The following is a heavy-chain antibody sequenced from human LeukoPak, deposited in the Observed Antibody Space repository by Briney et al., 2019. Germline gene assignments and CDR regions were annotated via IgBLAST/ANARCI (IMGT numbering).Heavy chain of an antibody. CDR1: GFTFSSYG. CDR3: NGYSYGNYAFDI. CDR2: ISYDGSNK. V-gene: IGHV3-30*03. J-gene: IGHJ3*02. Sequence: PGGSLRLSCAASGFTFSSYGMHWVRQAPGKGLEWVAVISYDGSNKYYADSVKGRFTISRDNSKNTLYLQMNSLRAEDTAVYYCNGYSYGNYAFDIWGQGTMVTVSS. D-gene: IGHD5-18*01.